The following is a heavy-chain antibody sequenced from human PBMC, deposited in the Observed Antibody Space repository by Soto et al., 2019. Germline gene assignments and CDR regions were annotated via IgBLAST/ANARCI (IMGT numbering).Heavy chain of an antibody. CDR2: ISGSGGST. CDR1: GFTFSSYA. CDR3: AKDFYSNYGGWFDP. D-gene: IGHD4-4*01. Sequence: EVQLLESGGGLVQPGGSLRLSCAASGFTFSSYAMSWVLQAPGKGLERASAISGSGGSTYYADSVTGRFTISRDNSKSTRELQMNSLRAEDTAVYYCAKDFYSNYGGWFDPWGQGTLVTVSS. J-gene: IGHJ5*02. V-gene: IGHV3-23*01.